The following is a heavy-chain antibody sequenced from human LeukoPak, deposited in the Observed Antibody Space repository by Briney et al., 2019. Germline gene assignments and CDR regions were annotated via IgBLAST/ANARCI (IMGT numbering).Heavy chain of an antibody. Sequence: GGSLRLSCAASGFTFSTSTMHWVRQAPGKGLEWVAVISYDGSNKYYADSVKGRFTISRDNSKNTLYLQMNSLRAEDTAVYYCGGFGELLDYWGQGTLVTVSS. CDR2: ISYDGSNK. J-gene: IGHJ4*02. V-gene: IGHV3-30*04. D-gene: IGHD3-10*01. CDR3: GGFGELLDY. CDR1: GFTFSTST.